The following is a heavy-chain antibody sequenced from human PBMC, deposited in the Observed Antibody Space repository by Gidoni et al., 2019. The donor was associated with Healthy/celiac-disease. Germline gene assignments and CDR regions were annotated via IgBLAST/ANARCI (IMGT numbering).Heavy chain of an antibody. Sequence: QVQQVQSVAEVKKPGSSVRVSCKASAGTFSSSTISWVLQAPGQGREWMGRIIPILGIANYAKRFQGRVTITADKSTSTAYMELSSLRSEDTAVYYCARDQGYCSGGCCYGTQAGRGLGYYYYYGMDVWGQGTTVTVSS. CDR2: IIPILGIA. J-gene: IGHJ6*02. D-gene: IGHD2-15*01. CDR1: AGTFSSST. CDR3: ARDQGYCSGGCCYGTQAGRGLGYYYYYGMDV. V-gene: IGHV1-69*08.